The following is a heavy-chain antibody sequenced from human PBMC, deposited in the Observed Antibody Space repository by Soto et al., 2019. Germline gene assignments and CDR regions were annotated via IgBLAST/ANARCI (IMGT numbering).Heavy chain of an antibody. V-gene: IGHV1-69*13. D-gene: IGHD2-15*01. CDR2: IIPVFGTT. J-gene: IGHJ6*02. CDR3: GRYCSGGSCHTLDYYGMDV. Sequence: SVKVSCKASGGTFRNYCIGWVRQAPGQGLEWMGGIIPVFGTTNYAQKFQGRVTITADESTNTAYIEVSSLRSEDTAMFYCGRYCSGGSCHTLDYYGMDVWGQGTTVTVSS. CDR1: GGTFRNYC.